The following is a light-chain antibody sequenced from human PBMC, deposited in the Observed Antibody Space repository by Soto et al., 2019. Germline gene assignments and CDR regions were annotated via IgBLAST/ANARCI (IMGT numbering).Light chain of an antibody. Sequence: EIVMTQSPAIPSVSPGXSVTLSCRASQTISDNLAWYQQKPGLPPRLLIYHTSTRASGVPARFSGSVSGRDFSLTISSLQSEDFAVYYCQRYDNWPLIFGGGTKVDIK. CDR3: QRYDNWPLI. V-gene: IGKV3-15*01. CDR1: QTISDN. CDR2: HTS. J-gene: IGKJ4*01.